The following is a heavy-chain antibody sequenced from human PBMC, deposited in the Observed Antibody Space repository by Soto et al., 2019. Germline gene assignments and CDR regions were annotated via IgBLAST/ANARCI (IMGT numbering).Heavy chain of an antibody. CDR3: ARGGYSSSSLNYYGMDV. J-gene: IGHJ6*02. D-gene: IGHD6-6*01. CDR1: GFTLSSYA. CDR2: ISYDGSNK. V-gene: IGHV3-30-3*01. Sequence: GGSLRLSCAASGFTLSSYAMHWVRQAPGKRLEWVAVISYDGSNKYYADSVKGRFTISRDNSKNTLYLQMNSLRAEDTAVYYCARGGYSSSSLNYYGMDVWGQGTTVTVSS.